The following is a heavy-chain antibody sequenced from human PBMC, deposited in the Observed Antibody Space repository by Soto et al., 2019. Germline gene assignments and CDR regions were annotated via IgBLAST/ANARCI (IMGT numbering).Heavy chain of an antibody. V-gene: IGHV1-24*01. CDR2: FDPEDGET. CDR1: GGTFSSYA. D-gene: IGHD3-10*01. CDR3: AATREVLLWFGALRRGYHY. J-gene: IGHJ4*02. Sequence: GASVKVSCKASGGTFSSYAISWVRQAPGKGLEWMGGFDPEDGETIYAQKFQGRVTMTEDTSTDTAYMELSSLRSEDTAVYYCAATREVLLWFGALRRGYHYWGQGTLVTVSS.